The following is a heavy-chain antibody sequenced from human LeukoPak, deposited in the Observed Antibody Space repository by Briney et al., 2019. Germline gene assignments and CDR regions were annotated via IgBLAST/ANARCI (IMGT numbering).Heavy chain of an antibody. CDR2: ISAYNGNT. D-gene: IGHD4-17*01. CDR3: ARSPVGDTRPEGAYYYYYYMDV. V-gene: IGHV1-18*01. CDR1: GYTFTSYG. Sequence: GASVKVSCKASGYTFTSYGISWVRQAPGQGLEWMGWISAYNGNTNYAQKLQGRVTMTTDTSTSTAYMELRSLRSDDTAVYYCARSPVGDTRPEGAYYYYYYMDVWGKGTTVTVSS. J-gene: IGHJ6*03.